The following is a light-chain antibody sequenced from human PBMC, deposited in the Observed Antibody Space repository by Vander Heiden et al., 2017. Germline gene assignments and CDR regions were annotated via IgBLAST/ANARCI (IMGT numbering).Light chain of an antibody. CDR2: AAS. J-gene: IGKJ4*01. Sequence: DIQMTESPSSLSASVGDRVTITCRASQSITNYLNWYQQTPGKAPKLLIYAASNLQSGVPSRFSGSGSGTDFTLTISSLQPEDFATYHCQQTDRLPLTFGGGTKVEIK. V-gene: IGKV1-39*01. CDR1: QSITNY. CDR3: QQTDRLPLT.